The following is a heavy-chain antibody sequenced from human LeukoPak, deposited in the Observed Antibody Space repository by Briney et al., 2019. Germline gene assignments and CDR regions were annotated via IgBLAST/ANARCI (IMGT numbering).Heavy chain of an antibody. CDR2: INHSGST. V-gene: IGHV4-34*01. Sequence: SETLSLTCAVYGGSFSGYYWSWIRQPPGKGLEWIGEINHSGSTNYNPSLKSRVTISVDTSKNQFSLKLSSVTAADTAVYYCARRSSGRKYYFDYWGREPWSPSPQ. J-gene: IGHJ4*02. D-gene: IGHD6-19*01. CDR1: GGSFSGYY. CDR3: ARRSSGRKYYFDY.